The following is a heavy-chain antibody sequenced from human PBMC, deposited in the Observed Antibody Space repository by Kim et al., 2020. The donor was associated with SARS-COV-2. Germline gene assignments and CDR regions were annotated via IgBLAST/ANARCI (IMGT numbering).Heavy chain of an antibody. CDR1: GGSFSGYY. Sequence: SETLSLTCAVYGGSFSGYYWSWIRQPPGKGLEWIGEINHSGSTNYNPSLKSRVTISVDTSKNQFSLKLSSVTAADTAVYYCARLVGAHYHMDVWGKGTTVTVSS. J-gene: IGHJ6*03. D-gene: IGHD1-26*01. CDR2: INHSGST. V-gene: IGHV4-34*01. CDR3: ARLVGAHYHMDV.